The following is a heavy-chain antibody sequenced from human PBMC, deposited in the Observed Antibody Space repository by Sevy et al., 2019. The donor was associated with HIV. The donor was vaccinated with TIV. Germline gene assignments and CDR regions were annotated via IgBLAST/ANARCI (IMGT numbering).Heavy chain of an antibody. CDR1: GFTFDDYA. J-gene: IGHJ6*02. Sequence: GGSLRLSCAASGFTFDDYAMHWVRQAPGKGLEWVSGISWNSGSIGYADSVKGRFTISRDNAKNSLYLQMNSLRAEDTALYYRAKPQNSYYYYYGMDVWGQGTTVTVSS. CDR2: ISWNSGSI. CDR3: AKPQNSYYYYYGMDV. V-gene: IGHV3-9*01.